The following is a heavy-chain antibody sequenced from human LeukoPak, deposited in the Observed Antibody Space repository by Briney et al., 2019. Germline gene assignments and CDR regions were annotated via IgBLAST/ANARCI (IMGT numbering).Heavy chain of an antibody. CDR2: IIYRGST. CDR3: ASTGVGASSSDFDY. Sequence: SETLSLTCTVSGGSISSSYYWGWLRQPPGKGLEWIGSIIYRGSTYYNPSLKSRITISVDTSKNQFSLKLSSVTAADTAEYYCASTGVGASSSDFDYWGQGTLVTVFS. CDR1: GGSISSSYY. J-gene: IGHJ4*02. V-gene: IGHV4-39*01. D-gene: IGHD1-26*01.